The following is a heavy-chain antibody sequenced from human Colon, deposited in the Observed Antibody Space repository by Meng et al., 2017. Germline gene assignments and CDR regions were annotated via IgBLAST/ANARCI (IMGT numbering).Heavy chain of an antibody. CDR3: AREWRHYYGAGSFDH. V-gene: IGHV4-30-4*01. D-gene: IGHD3-10*01. Sequence: QVQLQESGPGLVKPSQTASLTCPVSCGFLNSDDFYWSWIRQSPGGGLEWLGLLSYGGSTFYNPSLRSRVAISADTSKSQFSLYLRSVTAADTAVYYCAREWRHYYGAGSFDHWGQGALVTVSS. CDR2: LSYGGST. CDR1: CGFLNSDDFY. J-gene: IGHJ4*02.